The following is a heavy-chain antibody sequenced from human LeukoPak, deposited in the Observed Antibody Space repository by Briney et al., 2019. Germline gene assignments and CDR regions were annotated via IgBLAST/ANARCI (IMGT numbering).Heavy chain of an antibody. J-gene: IGHJ4*02. CDR3: ATARNFRFEY. V-gene: IGHV3-74*01. D-gene: IGHD1-7*01. Sequence: PGGSLRLSCAASGLTFRTTWMHWVRQAPGKGLMWVSRMNGEGTTIDYADSVKGRFTVSRDYAKNTLFLQMNNLRTEHTALYFCATARNFRFEYWGQGSLVIVSA. CDR2: MNGEGTTI. CDR1: GLTFRTTW.